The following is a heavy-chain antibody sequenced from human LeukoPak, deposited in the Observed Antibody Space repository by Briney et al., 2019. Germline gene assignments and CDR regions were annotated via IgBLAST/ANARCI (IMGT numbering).Heavy chain of an antibody. CDR3: ARGNYHAMDV. CDR2: IKGDGSST. V-gene: IGHV3-74*01. J-gene: IGHJ6*02. Sequence: GGSLRLSCAASGFTFSNYWMHWVRQTPGEGLVCVSLIKGDGSSTTYADSVKGRFTISRDNAKNTVYLQMNSLRAEDTAVYYCARGNYHAMDVWGQGTTVTVSS. CDR1: GFTFSNYW.